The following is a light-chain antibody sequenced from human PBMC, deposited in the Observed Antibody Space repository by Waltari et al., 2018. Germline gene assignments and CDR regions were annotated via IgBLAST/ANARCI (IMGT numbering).Light chain of an antibody. J-gene: IGKJ1*01. Sequence: EIVLTQSPATLSLSPGERATLSCRASQSVSSSYLAWYQQKPGLAPRLLIYDASSRATGIPDRCSGSGSGTDFTLTISRLEPEDFAVYYCQQYGSSLSTFGQGTKVEIK. CDR1: QSVSSSY. CDR3: QQYGSSLST. V-gene: IGKV3D-20*01. CDR2: DAS.